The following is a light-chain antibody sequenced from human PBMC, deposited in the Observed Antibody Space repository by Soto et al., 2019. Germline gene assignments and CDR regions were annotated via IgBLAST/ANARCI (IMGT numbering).Light chain of an antibody. CDR1: QSVSSSF. CDR3: QQYVSSPWA. Sequence: EIVLAQSPGTLSLSPGESATLSCRASQSVSSSFLAWYQQKAGQAPRLLIYGASRRATGIPDRFSGSGSGTDLTLTISRLEPEEFAVYYCQQYVSSPWAFGQGTKVEI. CDR2: GAS. V-gene: IGKV3-20*01. J-gene: IGKJ1*01.